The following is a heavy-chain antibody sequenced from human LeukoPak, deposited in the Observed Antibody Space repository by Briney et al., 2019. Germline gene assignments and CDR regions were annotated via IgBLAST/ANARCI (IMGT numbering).Heavy chain of an antibody. V-gene: IGHV1-2*02. CDR2: INPNSGGT. D-gene: IGHD6-6*01. CDR3: ARGSSSSSYFDY. CDR1: GGTFSSYA. Sequence: ASVKVSCKASGGTFSSYAISWVRQAPGQGLEWMGWINPNSGGTNYAQKFQGRVTMTRDTSISTAYMELSRLRSDDTAVYYCARGSSSSSYFDYWGQGTLVTVSS. J-gene: IGHJ4*02.